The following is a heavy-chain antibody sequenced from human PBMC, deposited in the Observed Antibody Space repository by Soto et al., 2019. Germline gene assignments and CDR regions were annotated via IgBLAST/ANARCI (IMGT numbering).Heavy chain of an antibody. CDR3: ARSIGFTNRWDY. D-gene: IGHD2-2*01. CDR2: IFYSGSG. CDR1: GGSISTYY. V-gene: IGHV4-59*08. J-gene: IGHJ4*02. Sequence: SETLSVTCTVSGGSISTYYWNWIRQPPGKGLEWIGYIFYSGSGNSNPSLKSRVTISVDTSNNQFSLKLSSVTAADTAVYYCARSIGFTNRWDYWGQGALVIVSS.